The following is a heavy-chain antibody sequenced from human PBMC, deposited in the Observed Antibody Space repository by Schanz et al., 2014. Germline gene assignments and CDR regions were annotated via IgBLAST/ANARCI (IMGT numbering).Heavy chain of an antibody. CDR3: ARVYKGDLSSPRHDAFDV. CDR1: GFTFTTYA. Sequence: DVQLLESGGGLVQPGESLRLSCAASGFTFTTYAMTWVRQAPGKGLEWVSNISPTGSSTYYADSVKGRFTISRDNSGNCLYRQMSSVRAEETAVYFCARVYKGDLSSPRHDAFDVWGQGTVVTVSS. CDR2: ISPTGSST. J-gene: IGHJ3*01. D-gene: IGHD3-10*01. V-gene: IGHV3-23*01.